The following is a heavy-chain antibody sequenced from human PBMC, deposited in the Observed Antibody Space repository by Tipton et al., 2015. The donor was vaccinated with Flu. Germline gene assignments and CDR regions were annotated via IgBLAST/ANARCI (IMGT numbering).Heavy chain of an antibody. J-gene: IGHJ2*01. CDR2: TYYRSKWYN. V-gene: IGHV6-1*01. Sequence: QVQLVQSGAEVKPSQTLSLTCAISGDSVSSNSAAWNWIRQSPSRGLEWLGRTYYRSKWYNDYAVSVKSRITINSDTSRTRFSLQLNSVTPEDTAVYYCVRGGPSYWYFDLWGRGTLVTVSS. D-gene: IGHD1-26*01. CDR3: VRGGPSYWYFDL. CDR1: GDSVSSNSAA.